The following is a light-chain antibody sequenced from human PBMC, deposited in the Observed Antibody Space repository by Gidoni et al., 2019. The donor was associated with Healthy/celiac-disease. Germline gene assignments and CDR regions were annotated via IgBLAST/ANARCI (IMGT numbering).Light chain of an antibody. CDR1: SSNIGSNY. CDR2: SNN. Sequence: QSVLTQPPSASGTPGQRVTIPCSGSSSNIGSNYVYWYQHLPGTAPKLLIYSNNQRPSGVPDRFSGSKSGTSASLAISGLRSEDEADYYCAAWDDSLSGLYVFGTGTKVTVL. CDR3: AAWDDSLSGLYV. J-gene: IGLJ1*01. V-gene: IGLV1-47*02.